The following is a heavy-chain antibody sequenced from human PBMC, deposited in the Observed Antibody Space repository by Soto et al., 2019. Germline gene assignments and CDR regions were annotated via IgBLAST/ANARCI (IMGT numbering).Heavy chain of an antibody. CDR1: GGSFSIFT. J-gene: IGHJ5*02. V-gene: IGHV1-69*12. D-gene: IGHD4-4*01. CDR2: FIPVFGTA. CDR3: ARVRGMTTTAQWFDP. Sequence: QVQLLQSGAEVKKPGSSVKVSCKASGGSFSIFTISWVRQAPGQGLEWMGGFIPVFGTANYAQKFHDRVTISADESLSTAYMELSSLRSEDTAMYYCARVRGMTTTAQWFDPWGQGTLVTVSS.